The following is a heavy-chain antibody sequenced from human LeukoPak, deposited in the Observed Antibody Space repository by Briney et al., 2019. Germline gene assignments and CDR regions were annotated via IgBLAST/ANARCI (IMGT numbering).Heavy chain of an antibody. CDR2: ISWDGGST. Sequence: PGGSLRLSCAASGFTFDDYTMHWVRQAPGKGLEWVSLISWDGGSTYYADSVKGRFTISRDNSKNSLYLQMNSLRTEDTALYYCAKDIEWRGTYCGGDCYSLDVWGKGTTVTISS. CDR1: GFTFDDYT. V-gene: IGHV3-43*01. CDR3: AKDIEWRGTYCGGDCYSLDV. D-gene: IGHD2-21*02. J-gene: IGHJ6*04.